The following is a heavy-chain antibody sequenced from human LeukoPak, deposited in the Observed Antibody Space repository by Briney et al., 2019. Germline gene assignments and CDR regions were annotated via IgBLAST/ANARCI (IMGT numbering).Heavy chain of an antibody. CDR1: GFSFSTYW. Sequence: GGSLRLSCAASGFSFSTYWMNWVRQPPGRGLEWVANIMRDGSEKYYVDSVKGRFTISRDNAKNSLYLQMNSLRAEDTAVYYCARDPSRGYSYGYADYWGQGSLVIVSS. CDR2: IMRDGSEK. V-gene: IGHV3-7*01. CDR3: ARDPSRGYSYGYADY. J-gene: IGHJ4*02. D-gene: IGHD5-18*01.